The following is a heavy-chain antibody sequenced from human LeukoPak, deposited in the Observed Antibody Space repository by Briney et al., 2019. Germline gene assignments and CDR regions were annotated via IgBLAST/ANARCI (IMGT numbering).Heavy chain of an antibody. CDR1: GVSISSSNSY. CDR3: ARQPGSGLFILP. CDR2: IYYSGNT. Sequence: SETLSLTCTVSGVSISSSNSYWGWIRQPPGKGLGWIGSIYYSGNTYYNASLKSQVSISIGTPKNRFSLKLTSVTAADTAVYYCARQPGSGLFILPGGQGTLVTVSS. D-gene: IGHD3/OR15-3a*01. V-gene: IGHV4-39*01. J-gene: IGHJ1*01.